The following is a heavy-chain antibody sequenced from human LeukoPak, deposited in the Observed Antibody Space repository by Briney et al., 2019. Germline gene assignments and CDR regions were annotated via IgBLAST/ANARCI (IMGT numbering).Heavy chain of an antibody. Sequence: PGRSLRLSCAASGFTFSSYGMHWVRQAPGKGLEWVAVISYDGSNKYYADSVKGRFTISRDNSKNTLYLQMNSLRAEDTAVYYCARTGSSGWYRAEYFQHWGQGTLVTVSS. V-gene: IGHV3-30*03. CDR2: ISYDGSNK. D-gene: IGHD6-19*01. CDR1: GFTFSSYG. J-gene: IGHJ1*01. CDR3: ARTGSSGWYRAEYFQH.